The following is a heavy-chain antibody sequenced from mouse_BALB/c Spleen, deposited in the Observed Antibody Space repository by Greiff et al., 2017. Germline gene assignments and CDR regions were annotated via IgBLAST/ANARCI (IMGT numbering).Heavy chain of an antibody. CDR3: ARSDYYGSDFAY. J-gene: IGHJ3*01. Sequence: VQLQQSGAELVKPGASVKLSCTASGFNIKDTYMHWVKQRPEQGLEWIGRIDPANGNTKYDPKFQGKATITADTSSNTAYLQLSSLTSEDTAVYYCARSDYYGSDFAYWGQGTLVTVSA. CDR1: GFNIKDTY. CDR2: IDPANGNT. D-gene: IGHD1-1*01. V-gene: IGHV14-3*02.